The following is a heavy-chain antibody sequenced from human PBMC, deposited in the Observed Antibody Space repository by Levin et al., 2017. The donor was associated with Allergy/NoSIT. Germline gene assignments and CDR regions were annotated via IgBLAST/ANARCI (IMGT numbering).Heavy chain of an antibody. V-gene: IGHV3-23*01. J-gene: IGHJ4*02. Sequence: GESLKISCAASGFTFSSYAMSWVRQAPGEGLEWVSGISDSGVYTYYADSLKGRFTISRDNSKNTVYLQMNSLRAEDTAVYYCAHGRERQQLGGWGQGTLVTVSS. CDR2: ISDSGVYT. CDR3: AHGRERQQLGG. CDR1: GFTFSSYA. D-gene: IGHD6-13*01.